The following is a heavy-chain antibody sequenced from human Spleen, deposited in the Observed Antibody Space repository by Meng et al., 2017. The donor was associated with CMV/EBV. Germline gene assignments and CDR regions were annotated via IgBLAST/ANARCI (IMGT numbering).Heavy chain of an antibody. Sequence: ASVKVSCKTSGYTFTGYYMHWVRQVPGQGLEWMGWINPNSGGTNYAQKFQGRVTMTTNTSTSIAYMELRSLRSDDTAVYYCARLPYDYVNWFDPWGQGTLVTVSS. CDR3: ARLPYDYVNWFDP. J-gene: IGHJ5*02. V-gene: IGHV1-2*02. CDR2: INPNSGGT. CDR1: GYTFTGYY. D-gene: IGHD3-16*01.